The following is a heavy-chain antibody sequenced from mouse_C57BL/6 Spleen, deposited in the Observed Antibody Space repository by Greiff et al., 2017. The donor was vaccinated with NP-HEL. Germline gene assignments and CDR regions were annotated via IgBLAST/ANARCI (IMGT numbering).Heavy chain of an antibody. D-gene: IGHD2-2*01. CDR1: GFTFSSYG. J-gene: IGHJ4*01. V-gene: IGHV5-6*02. Sequence: DVKLVESGGDLVKPGGSLKLSCAASGFTFSSYGMSWVRQTPDKRLEWVATISSGGSYTYYPDSVKGRFTISRDNAKNTLYLQMSSLKSEDTAMYYCAREGWLRRYYAMDYWGQGTSVTVSS. CDR2: ISSGGSYT. CDR3: AREGWLRRYYAMDY.